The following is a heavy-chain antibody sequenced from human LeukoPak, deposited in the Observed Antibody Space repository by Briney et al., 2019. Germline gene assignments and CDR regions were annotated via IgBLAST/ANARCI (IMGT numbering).Heavy chain of an antibody. V-gene: IGHV1-46*01. CDR3: ARGPDVHYDSWTYPPAGFFQY. CDR2: INPSGGST. J-gene: IGHJ1*01. Sequence: ASVKVSCKASGYTFTSYYMHWVRQAPGQGLEWMGIINPSGGSTSYAQKFQGRVTMTRDTSITTVYMALSRLRYDDTAVYYCARGPDVHYDSWTYPPAGFFQYWGQGTLVTVSS. D-gene: IGHD3-3*01. CDR1: GYTFTSYY.